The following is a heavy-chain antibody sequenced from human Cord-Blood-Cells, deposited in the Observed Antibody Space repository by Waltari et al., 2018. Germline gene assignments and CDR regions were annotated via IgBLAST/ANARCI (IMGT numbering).Heavy chain of an antibody. Sequence: QVQLVQSGAEVKKPGASVKVSCKVSGYTPTELSMPWLRQPTGNGLQWMGGFDPEDGETIYAQKFQGRVTMTEDTSTDTAYMELSSLRSEDTAVYYCATVPNPYSGSYYYYGMDVWGQGTTVTVSS. CDR1: GYTPTELS. CDR2: FDPEDGET. D-gene: IGHD1-26*01. V-gene: IGHV1-24*01. J-gene: IGHJ6*02. CDR3: ATVPNPYSGSYYYYGMDV.